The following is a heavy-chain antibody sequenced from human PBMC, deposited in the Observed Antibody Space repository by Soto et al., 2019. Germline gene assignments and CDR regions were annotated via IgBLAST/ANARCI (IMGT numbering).Heavy chain of an antibody. V-gene: IGHV4-34*01. Sequence: QVQLQQWGAGLLKPSETLSLTCAVNGGSFSGYQWTWFRQPPGKGLEWIGEINHSGGTNYNASLESRVTISLDTSKNQFSLRLTSVTAADTAVYYCARGWRAAFDYWGQGTLVTVS. D-gene: IGHD6-25*01. CDR1: GGSFSGYQ. CDR2: INHSGGT. J-gene: IGHJ4*02. CDR3: ARGWRAAFDY.